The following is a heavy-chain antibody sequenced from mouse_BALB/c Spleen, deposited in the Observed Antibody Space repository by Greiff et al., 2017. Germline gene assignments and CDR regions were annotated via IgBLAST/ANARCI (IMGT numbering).Heavy chain of an antibody. J-gene: IGHJ1*01. Sequence: EVQGVESGGGLVQPGGSLKLSCAASGFTFSSYTMSWVRQTPEKRLEWVAYISNGGGSTYYPDTVKGRFTISRDNAKNTLYLQMSSLKSEDTAMYYCARHPYYGSSYDWYFDVWGAGTTVTVSS. CDR1: GFTFSSYT. CDR3: ARHPYYGSSYDWYFDV. CDR2: ISNGGGST. D-gene: IGHD1-1*01. V-gene: IGHV5-12-2*01.